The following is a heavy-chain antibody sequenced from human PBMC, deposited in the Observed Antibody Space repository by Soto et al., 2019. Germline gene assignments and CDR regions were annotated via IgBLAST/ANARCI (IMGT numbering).Heavy chain of an antibody. D-gene: IGHD3-3*01. V-gene: IGHV3-23*01. CDR3: ACKSRFLEWSRGRMQG. J-gene: IGHJ6*02. CDR1: ISYA. Sequence: ISYAMSXGRKMKRNGLEWVSAISGSGGSKYYAEXVKXRFTISRDNSKNKMYLQMNRLRAEDKAVYAWACKSRFLEWSRGRMQGRAQGTTLTVSS. CDR2: ISGSGGSK.